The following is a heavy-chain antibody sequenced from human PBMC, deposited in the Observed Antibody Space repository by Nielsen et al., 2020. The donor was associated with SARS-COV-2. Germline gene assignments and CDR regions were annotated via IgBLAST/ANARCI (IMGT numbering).Heavy chain of an antibody. J-gene: IGHJ6*02. CDR1: GFTFSNAW. Sequence: GESLKISCAASGFTFSNAWMSWVRQAPGKGLEWVGRIKSKTDGGTTDYAAPVKGRFTISRDDSKNTLYLQMNSLKTEDTAVYYCTTDGLTYYYDSSGYYYDRFGMDVWGQRTTVTVSS. CDR3: TTDGLTYYYDSSGYYYDRFGMDV. CDR2: IKSKTDGGTT. V-gene: IGHV3-15*01. D-gene: IGHD3-22*01.